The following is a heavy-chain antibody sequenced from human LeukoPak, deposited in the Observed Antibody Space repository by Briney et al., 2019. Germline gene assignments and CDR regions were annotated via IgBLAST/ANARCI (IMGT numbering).Heavy chain of an antibody. J-gene: IGHJ4*02. CDR2: INPSGGST. D-gene: IGHD3-22*01. CDR3: ATQSSYYDSSGYLDY. V-gene: IGHV1-46*01. Sequence: ASVKVSCKASGYTFTSYYMHWVRQAPGQGLEWMGIINPSGGSTSYAQKFQGRVTMTRDMSTSTVYMELSSLRSEDTAVYYCATQSSYYDSSGYLDYWGQGTLVTVSS. CDR1: GYTFTSYY.